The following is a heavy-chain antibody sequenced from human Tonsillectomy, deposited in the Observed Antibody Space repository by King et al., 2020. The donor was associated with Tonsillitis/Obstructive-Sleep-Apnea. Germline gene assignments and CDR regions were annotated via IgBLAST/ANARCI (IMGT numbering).Heavy chain of an antibody. V-gene: IGHV4-39*01. CDR3: ARRAGYYYYMDV. J-gene: IGHJ6*03. D-gene: IGHD3-10*01. CDR2: IYYSGST. CDR1: GGSISSSSYY. Sequence: QLQESGPGRVKPSETLSLTCTVSGGSISSSSYYWGWIRQPPGKGLEWIGSIYYSGSTYYNPSLKSRVTISVDTSKNQFSLKLSSVTAADTAVYYCARRAGYYYYMDVWGKGTTVTVSS.